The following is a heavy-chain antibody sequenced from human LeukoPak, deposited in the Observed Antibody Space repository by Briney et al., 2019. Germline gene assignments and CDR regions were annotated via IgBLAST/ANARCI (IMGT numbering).Heavy chain of an antibody. J-gene: IGHJ4*02. CDR1: GFTVSSNY. CDR3: ARPYRGYFDY. D-gene: IGHD1-26*01. V-gene: IGHV3-53*01. Sequence: GGSLRLSCAASGFTVSSNYMSWVRQAPGRGLEWVSVIYSGGSTYYADSVKGRFTISRDNSKNTLYLQMNSLRAEDTAVYYCARPYRGYFDYWGQGTLVTVSS. CDR2: IYSGGST.